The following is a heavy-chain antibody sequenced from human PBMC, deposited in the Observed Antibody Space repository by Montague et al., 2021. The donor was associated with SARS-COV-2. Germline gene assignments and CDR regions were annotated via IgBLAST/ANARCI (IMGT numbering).Heavy chain of an antibody. V-gene: IGHV4-34*01. CDR1: GGSFSGYY. Sequence: SETLSLTCAVYGGSFSGYYWSWIRQPPGKGLEWIGEINNSGSTNYNPSLKSRVTISVDTSKNQFSLKLSSVTAAATAVYYCARTRCITIFGVVITPYYYGIDVWGQGTTVTVSS. J-gene: IGHJ6*02. D-gene: IGHD3-3*01. CDR3: ARTRCITIFGVVITPYYYGIDV. CDR2: INNSGST.